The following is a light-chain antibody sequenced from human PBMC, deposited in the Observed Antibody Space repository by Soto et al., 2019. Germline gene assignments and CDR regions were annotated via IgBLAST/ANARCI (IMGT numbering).Light chain of an antibody. CDR3: QPYGSSSWT. CDR1: QSVSSSY. J-gene: IGKJ1*01. CDR2: GAS. Sequence: EIVLPQSPGTLSLSPGQRATLSCRASQSVSSSYLAWYQQKPGQAPRLLIYGASSRATGIPDRFSGSGSGTDFTLTISRLEPEDFAVYYCQPYGSSSWTFGQGTKVE. V-gene: IGKV3-20*01.